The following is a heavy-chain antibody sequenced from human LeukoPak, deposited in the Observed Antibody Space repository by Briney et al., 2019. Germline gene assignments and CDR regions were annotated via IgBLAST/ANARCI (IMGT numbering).Heavy chain of an antibody. CDR1: GDSISTYY. CDR2: IYYTGST. J-gene: IGHJ3*02. Sequence: SETLSLTCTVSGDSISTYYWSWIRQPPGKGLEWIGYIYYTGSTNYNPSLKSRVTISVDTSKNQSSLKLSSVTAADTAVYYCATVYGAGYDFRGAFDIWGQGTMVTVSS. D-gene: IGHD5-12*01. CDR3: ATVYGAGYDFRGAFDI. V-gene: IGHV4-59*01.